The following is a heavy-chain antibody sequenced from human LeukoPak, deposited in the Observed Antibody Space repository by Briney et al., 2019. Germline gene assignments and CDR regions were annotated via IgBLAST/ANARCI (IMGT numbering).Heavy chain of an antibody. Sequence: GGSLRLSCAASGFTFSTYGMTWVRQAPGKGLEWVSSISDSGGSTQSADSVKGRFTISRDNSKNTLYLQMNSLRAEDTAEYYCAKHTHNHGGFSDPWGQGTLVTVSS. CDR1: GFTFSTYG. CDR3: AKHTHNHGGFSDP. CDR2: ISDSGGST. J-gene: IGHJ5*02. D-gene: IGHD2-15*01. V-gene: IGHV3-23*01.